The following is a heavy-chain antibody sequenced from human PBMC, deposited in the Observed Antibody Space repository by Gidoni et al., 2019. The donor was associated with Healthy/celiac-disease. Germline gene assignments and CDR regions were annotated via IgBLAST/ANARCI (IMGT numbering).Heavy chain of an antibody. V-gene: IGHV3-23*01. CDR3: AKGYYYDSSGYYLHY. CDR1: GFTFSSYA. Sequence: EVQLLESGGGLVQPGGSLRLSCAASGFTFSSYAMSWVRQAPGKGLEWVSAISGSGGSTYYADSVKGRFTISRDKSKNTLYLQMNSLRAEDTAVYYCAKGYYYDSSGYYLHYWGQGTLVTVSS. D-gene: IGHD3-22*01. CDR2: ISGSGGST. J-gene: IGHJ4*02.